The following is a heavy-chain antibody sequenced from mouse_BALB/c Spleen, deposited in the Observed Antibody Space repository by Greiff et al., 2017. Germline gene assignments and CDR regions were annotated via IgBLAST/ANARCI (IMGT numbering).Heavy chain of an antibody. CDR3: ARGKYGNYAMDY. Sequence: EVMLVESGGGLVQPGGSLRLSCATSGFTFTDYYMSWVRQPPGKALEWLGFIRNKANGYTTEYSASVKGRFTISRDNSQSILYLQMNTLRAEDSATYYCARGKYGNYAMDYWGQGTSVTVSS. CDR2: IRNKANGYTT. J-gene: IGHJ4*01. V-gene: IGHV7-3*02. D-gene: IGHD2-10*02. CDR1: GFTFTDYY.